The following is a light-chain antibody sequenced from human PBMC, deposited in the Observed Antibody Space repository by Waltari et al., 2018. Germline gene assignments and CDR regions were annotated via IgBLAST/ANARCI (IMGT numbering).Light chain of an antibody. CDR1: QSVLYSPNNKNY. J-gene: IGKJ1*01. CDR3: XXYYXTPRT. Sequence: DIVLTQSPDSLAVSLGERATINCRSSQSVLYSPNNKNYLAWYQQKPGQPPKLLIYWASIRESGVPDRFSGSGSGTDFSLTISSLQAEDVAFYYCXXYYXTPRTFGQGTEVEIK. V-gene: IGKV4-1*01. CDR2: WAS.